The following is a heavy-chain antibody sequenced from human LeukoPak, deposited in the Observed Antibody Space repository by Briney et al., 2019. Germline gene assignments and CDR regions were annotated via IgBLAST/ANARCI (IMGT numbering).Heavy chain of an antibody. Sequence: PGGSLRLSCAASGFTFSSYSMNWVRQAPGKGLEWVSSISSSSSYIYHADSVKGRFTISRDNAKNSLYLQMNSLRAEDTAVYYCARGGLTGYYFDYWGQGTLVTVSS. CDR1: GFTFSSYS. V-gene: IGHV3-21*01. CDR3: ARGGLTGYYFDY. D-gene: IGHD3-9*01. CDR2: ISSSSSYI. J-gene: IGHJ4*02.